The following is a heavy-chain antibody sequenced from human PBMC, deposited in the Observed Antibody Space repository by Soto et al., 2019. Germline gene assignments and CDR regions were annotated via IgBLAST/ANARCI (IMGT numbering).Heavy chain of an antibody. CDR3: AVEYSSSYGMDV. J-gene: IGHJ6*02. D-gene: IGHD6-6*01. CDR2: ISGSGGST. V-gene: IGHV3-23*01. Sequence: HPGGSLRLSCAASGFTFTSYAMTWVRQAPGKGLEWVSVISGSGGSTYYADSVKGQFTISRDNSKNTLYLQMNSLRAEDTAVYYCAVEYSSSYGMDVWGQGTTVTVSS. CDR1: GFTFTSYA.